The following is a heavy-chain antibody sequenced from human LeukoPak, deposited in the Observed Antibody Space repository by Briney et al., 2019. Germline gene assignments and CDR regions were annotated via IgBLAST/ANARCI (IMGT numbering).Heavy chain of an antibody. CDR3: ARVVYYDSSGYFDY. CDR2: IYYSGST. CDR1: GGSVSSGSNY. D-gene: IGHD3-22*01. V-gene: IGHV4-61*01. J-gene: IGHJ4*02. Sequence: SETLSLTCTVSGGSVSSGSNYWSWIRQPPGKGLEWIGYIYYSGSTNYNPSLKSRVTISVDTSKNQFSLKLSSVTAADTAVYYCARVVYYDSSGYFDYWGQGTLVTVSS.